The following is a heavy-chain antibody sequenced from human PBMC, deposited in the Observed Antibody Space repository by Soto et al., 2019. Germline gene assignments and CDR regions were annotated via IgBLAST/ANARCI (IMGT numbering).Heavy chain of an antibody. D-gene: IGHD3-3*01. CDR2: INHSGST. V-gene: IGHV4-34*01. J-gene: IGHJ4*02. Sequence: PSETLSLTCAVYGGSFSGYYWSWIRQPPGKGLEWIGEINHSGSTNYNPSLKSRVTTSVDTSKNQFSLKLSSVTAADTAVYYCAHSSIFGVVIHPFDYWGQGTLVTVSS. CDR1: GGSFSGYY. CDR3: AHSSIFGVVIHPFDY.